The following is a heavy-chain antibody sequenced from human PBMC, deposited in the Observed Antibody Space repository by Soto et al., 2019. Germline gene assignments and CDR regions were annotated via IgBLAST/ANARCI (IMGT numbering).Heavy chain of an antibody. D-gene: IGHD4-17*01. V-gene: IGHV3-30*18. CDR2: ISYDGSNK. Sequence: SLRLSCAASGFTFSSYGMHWVRQAPGKGLEWVAVISYDGSNKYYADSVKGRFTISRDNSKNTLYLQMNSLRAEDTAVYYCAKVATTVTTFDYWGQGTLVTVSS. CDR3: AKVATTVTTFDY. CDR1: GFTFSSYG. J-gene: IGHJ4*02.